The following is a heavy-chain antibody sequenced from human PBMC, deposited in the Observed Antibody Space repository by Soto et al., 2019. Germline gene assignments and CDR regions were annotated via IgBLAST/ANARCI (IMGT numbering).Heavy chain of an antibody. CDR3: AAVLCSGGSCYSDY. CDR1: GYTFTSYA. J-gene: IGHJ4*02. D-gene: IGHD2-15*01. CDR2: ISAYNGNT. Sequence: ASVKVSCKASGYTFTSYAISWVRQAPGQGLEWMGWISAYNGNTHYAQKLQGRVTMTTDTSTSTAYMELSSLRSEDTAVYYCAAVLCSGGSCYSDYWGQGTLVTVSS. V-gene: IGHV1-18*01.